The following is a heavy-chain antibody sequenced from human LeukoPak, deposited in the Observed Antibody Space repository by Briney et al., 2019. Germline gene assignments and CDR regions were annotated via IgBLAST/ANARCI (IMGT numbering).Heavy chain of an antibody. Sequence: GGSPRLSCAASGFTLSSYWMHWVRQAPGKGLEWVSTLGGSGGSRYYADSVKGRFTMSRDNSNNMLYLQMNSLGAEDTAVYYCANYRGQIYYNYYMDAWGKGTTVSVS. CDR2: LGGSGGSR. D-gene: IGHD3-10*01. J-gene: IGHJ6*03. CDR1: GFTLSSYW. CDR3: ANYRGQIYYNYYMDA. V-gene: IGHV3-23*01.